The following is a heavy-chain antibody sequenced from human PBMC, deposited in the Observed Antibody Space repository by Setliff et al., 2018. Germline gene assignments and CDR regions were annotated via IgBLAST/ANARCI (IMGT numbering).Heavy chain of an antibody. CDR1: GGTFRSYG. CDR3: VREGVDSRSSTDYRYYMDV. CDR2: TIPMFGTR. V-gene: IGHV1-69*13. D-gene: IGHD3-22*01. J-gene: IGHJ6*03. Sequence: GASVKVTCKASGGTFRSYGISWVRQAPGQGLEWMGGTIPMFGTRNYARKFQGRVTIIADESTSTAYMQLTSLGSEDTAVYYCVREGVDSRSSTDYRYYMDVWGKGTTVTVSS.